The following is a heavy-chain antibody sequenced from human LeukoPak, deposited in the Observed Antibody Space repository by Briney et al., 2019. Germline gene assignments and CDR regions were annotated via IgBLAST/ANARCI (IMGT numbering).Heavy chain of an antibody. CDR1: GESFSAYY. V-gene: IGHV4-34*01. CDR3: ARDLHYYVAMDV. D-gene: IGHD3-10*02. Sequence: SEILSLTCVVSGESFSAYYWTWIRQPPGKGPEWIGEITHSGGTIYNPSLKSRLSISRDTSKNLLSLKLRSVTAADTAVYYCARDLHYYVAMDVWGQGTTVTVSS. J-gene: IGHJ6*02. CDR2: ITHSGGT.